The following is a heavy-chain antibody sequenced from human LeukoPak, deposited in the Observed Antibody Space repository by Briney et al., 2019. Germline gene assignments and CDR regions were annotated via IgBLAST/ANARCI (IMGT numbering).Heavy chain of an antibody. CDR3: AREIYDSSGYFPLSYFDY. CDR2: IYYSGST. CDR1: GGSISSYY. J-gene: IGHJ4*02. Sequence: SETLSLTCTVSGGSISSYYWSWIRQPPGKGLEWIGYIYYSGSTNYNPYLKSRVTISVDTSKNQFSLKLSSVTAADTAVYYCAREIYDSSGYFPLSYFDYWGQGTLVTVSS. V-gene: IGHV4-59*01. D-gene: IGHD3-22*01.